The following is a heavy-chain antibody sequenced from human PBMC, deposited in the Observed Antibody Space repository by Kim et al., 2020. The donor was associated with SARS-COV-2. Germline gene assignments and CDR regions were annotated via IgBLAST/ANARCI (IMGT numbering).Heavy chain of an antibody. CDR2: INHSGST. D-gene: IGHD3-10*01. V-gene: IGHV4-34*01. CDR1: GGSFSGYY. CDR3: ARARLQYGSGSKRTYYYYYGMDV. J-gene: IGHJ6*02. Sequence: SETLSLTCAVYGGSFSGYYWSWIRQPPGKGLEWIGEINHSGSTNYNPSLKSRVTISVDTSKNQFSLKLSSVTAADTAVYYCARARLQYGSGSKRTYYYYYGMDVWGQGTTVTVSS.